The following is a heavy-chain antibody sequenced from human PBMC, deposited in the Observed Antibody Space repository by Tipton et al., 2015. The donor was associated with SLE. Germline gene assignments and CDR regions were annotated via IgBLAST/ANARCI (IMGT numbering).Heavy chain of an antibody. CDR3: ARDIAAACIDY. CDR1: GGSISSSSYY. CDR2: IYYSGST. J-gene: IGHJ4*02. D-gene: IGHD6-13*01. Sequence: GLVKPSETLSPTCTVSGGSISSSSYYWGWIRQPPGKGLEWIGSIYYSGSTYYNPSLKSRVTISVDTSKNQFSLKLSSVTAADTAVYYCARDIAAACIDYWGQGTLVTVSS. V-gene: IGHV4-39*07.